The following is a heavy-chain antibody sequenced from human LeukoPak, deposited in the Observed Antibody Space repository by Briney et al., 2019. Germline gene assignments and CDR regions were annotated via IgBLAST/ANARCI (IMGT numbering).Heavy chain of an antibody. CDR1: GFTFSSYG. CDR2: IRYDGSNK. J-gene: IGHJ4*02. D-gene: IGHD3-22*01. Sequence: GGSLRLSCAASGFTFSSYGMHWVRQAPGKGLEWVAFIRYDGSNKYYADSVKGRFTISRDNSKNTLYLQMNSLRAEDTAVYYCATEGYYDSSGYYTDYWGQGTLVTVSS. CDR3: ATEGYYDSSGYYTDY. V-gene: IGHV3-30*02.